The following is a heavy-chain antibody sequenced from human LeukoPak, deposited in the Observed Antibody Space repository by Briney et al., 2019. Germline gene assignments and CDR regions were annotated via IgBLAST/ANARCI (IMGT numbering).Heavy chain of an antibody. J-gene: IGHJ4*02. CDR3: ARLVVPAAIPLDY. D-gene: IGHD2-2*01. Sequence: SVKVSYKASGGTFSSYAISWVRQAPGQGLEWMGGIIPIFGTANYAQKFQGRVTITADESTSTAYMELSSLRSEDTAVYYCARLVVPAAIPLDYWGQGTLVTVSS. CDR1: GGTFSSYA. V-gene: IGHV1-69*13. CDR2: IIPIFGTA.